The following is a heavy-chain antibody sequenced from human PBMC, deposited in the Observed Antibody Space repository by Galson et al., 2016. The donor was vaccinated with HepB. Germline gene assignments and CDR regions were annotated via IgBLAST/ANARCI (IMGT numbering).Heavy chain of an antibody. Sequence: SVKVSCKASGYTFTGYFIHWVRQAPGQGLEWMGWIKPNSGGTNCAERFQGRVTMTRDTSTASFYMELSSLRYEDTAEYFCAREIGGTSYFEYWGQGTLVTVSS. CDR1: GYTFTGYF. CDR2: IKPNSGGT. CDR3: AREIGGTSYFEY. V-gene: IGHV1-2*02. D-gene: IGHD1-7*01. J-gene: IGHJ4*02.